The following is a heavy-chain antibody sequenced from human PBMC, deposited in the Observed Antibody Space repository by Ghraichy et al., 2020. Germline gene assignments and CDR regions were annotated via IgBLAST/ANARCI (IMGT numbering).Heavy chain of an antibody. CDR3: AKQLGGSRTYYYYYYMDV. J-gene: IGHJ6*03. V-gene: IGHV3-23*01. D-gene: IGHD3-16*01. Sequence: GGSLRLSCAASGFTFSSYAMSWVRQAPGKGLEWVSAISGSGGSTYYADSVKGRFTISRDNSTNTLYLQMNSLRAEDTAVYYCAKQLGGSRTYYYYYYMDVWGKETPVTVSS. CDR1: GFTFSSYA. CDR2: ISGSGGST.